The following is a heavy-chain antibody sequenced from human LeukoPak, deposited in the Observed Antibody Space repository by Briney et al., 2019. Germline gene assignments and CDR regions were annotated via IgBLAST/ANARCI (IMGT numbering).Heavy chain of an antibody. Sequence: SETLSLTCTVSGGSISSHYWSWIRQPPGKGLEWIGYIHYSGSTTYSPSLKSRVTMSLDTSKSHFSLKLSSVTAADTALYYCARYYYDTSEYFYFGSWGQGTLVTVSS. CDR3: ARYYYDTSEYFYFGS. CDR2: IHYSGST. J-gene: IGHJ4*02. CDR1: GGSISSHY. V-gene: IGHV4-59*11. D-gene: IGHD3-22*01.